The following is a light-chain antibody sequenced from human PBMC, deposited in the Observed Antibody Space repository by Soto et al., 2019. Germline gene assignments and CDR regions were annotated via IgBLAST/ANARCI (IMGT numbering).Light chain of an antibody. Sequence: EIVLTQSPGTLSLSPGERATLSCRSRQSVSSSYLAWYQQKPGQAPRLLIYGASSRATGIPDRISGSGSATDFTLTISRLEPEDFAVYYCHQYGSSPWTFGQGTKVDIK. CDR3: HQYGSSPWT. CDR1: QSVSSSY. V-gene: IGKV3-20*01. J-gene: IGKJ1*01. CDR2: GAS.